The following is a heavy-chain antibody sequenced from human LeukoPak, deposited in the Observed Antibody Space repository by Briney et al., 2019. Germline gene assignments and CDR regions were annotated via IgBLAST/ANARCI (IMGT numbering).Heavy chain of an antibody. CDR1: GYTFTGYY. CDR3: ARERGITMIVVVRRHFDY. J-gene: IGHJ4*02. V-gene: IGHV1-2*02. Sequence: ASVKVSCKASGYTFTGYYMHWVRQAPGQGLEWMGWINPNSGGTNYAQKFQGRVTMTRDTSISTAYMELSRLRSDDTAVYYCARERGITMIVVVRRHFDYWGQGTLATVSS. D-gene: IGHD3-22*01. CDR2: INPNSGGT.